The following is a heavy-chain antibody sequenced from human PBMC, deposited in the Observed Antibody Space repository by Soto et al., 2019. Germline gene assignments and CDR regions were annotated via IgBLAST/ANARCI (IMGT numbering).Heavy chain of an antibody. CDR1: GFAFGDRP. CDR2: INENGANT. D-gene: IGHD2-8*01. V-gene: IGHV3-23*01. J-gene: IGHJ4*02. CDR3: VSWVSAHFDF. Sequence: VGSLRLSCAASGFAFGDRPMTWVRQAPGKALEWVSTINENGANTHYPDSVNGRFTISRDNSQNTVDLQMNSLRADDTALDYCVSWVSAHFDFWGRGTLVTVSS.